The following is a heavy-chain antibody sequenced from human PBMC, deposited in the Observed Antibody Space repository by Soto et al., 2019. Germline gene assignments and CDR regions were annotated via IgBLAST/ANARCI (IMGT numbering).Heavy chain of an antibody. J-gene: IGHJ4*02. CDR2: ISAYNGNT. Sequence: ASVKVSCKASGYTFTSYAMHWVRQAPGQRLEWMGWISAYNGNTNYAQKLQGRVTMTTDTSTSTAYMELRSLRSDDTAVYYCAREDCSGGSCYSFDYWGQGTMVTVYS. CDR1: GYTFTSYA. D-gene: IGHD2-15*01. CDR3: AREDCSGGSCYSFDY. V-gene: IGHV1-18*01.